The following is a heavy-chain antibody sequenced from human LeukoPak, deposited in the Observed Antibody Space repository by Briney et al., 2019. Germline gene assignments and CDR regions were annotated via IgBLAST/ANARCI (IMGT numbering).Heavy chain of an antibody. CDR3: AHTQYYYDSGGVGDGFDI. Sequence: SGPTLVNPTQTLTLTCTLSGLSLSTSGVGVGWIRQPPGKALEWLALIYWNDEKRYSPSLKSRLTITKDTSKIQVVLAMTNVDPVDTATYYCAHTQYYYDSGGVGDGFDIWGQGTMVTVSS. J-gene: IGHJ3*02. CDR2: IYWNDEK. D-gene: IGHD3-22*01. V-gene: IGHV2-5*01. CDR1: GLSLSTSGVG.